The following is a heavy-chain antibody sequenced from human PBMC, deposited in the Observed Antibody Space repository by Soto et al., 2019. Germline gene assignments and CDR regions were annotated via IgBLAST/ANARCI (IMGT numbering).Heavy chain of an antibody. J-gene: IGHJ6*02. V-gene: IGHV1-69*12. D-gene: IGHD2-8*01. CDR3: ARDNDRPQLGGNYYYILDV. Sequence: QVQLEQSGAEVKKPGSSVKVSCKASGGTFRTAAVSWVRQAPGQGLEWMGGIMPVFRTPDYAQKFHGRVTITEDESTSTAYMELSGLRSDDTAVYYCARDNDRPQLGGNYYYILDVWGQGNTITVSS. CDR1: GGTFRTAA. CDR2: IMPVFRTP.